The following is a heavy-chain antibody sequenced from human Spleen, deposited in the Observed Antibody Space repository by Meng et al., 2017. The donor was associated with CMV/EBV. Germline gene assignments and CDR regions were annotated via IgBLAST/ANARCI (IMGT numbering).Heavy chain of an antibody. Sequence: YTFTGYYMHWVRQAPGKGLEWMGWINPNSGGTNYAQKFQGRVTMTRDTSISTAYMELSRLRSDDTAVYYCARDMGNYYDSSGYYFNYWGQGTLVTVSS. CDR3: ARDMGNYYDSSGYYFNY. D-gene: IGHD3-22*01. CDR2: INPNSGGT. V-gene: IGHV1-2*02. CDR1: YTFTGYY. J-gene: IGHJ4*02.